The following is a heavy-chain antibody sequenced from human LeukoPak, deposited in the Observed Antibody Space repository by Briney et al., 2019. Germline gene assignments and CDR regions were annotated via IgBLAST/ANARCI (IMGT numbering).Heavy chain of an antibody. CDR3: ARILVGAFDY. CDR2: LYYTGIT. Sequence: PSETLSLTCTVSGGSISSGDYYWSWIRQPPGKGLEWIGDLYYTGITSYNPFLKSRVTMSLDTSENQFSLKVRSETAADTAVYYCARILVGAFDYWGQGTLVTVSS. CDR1: GGSISSGDYY. V-gene: IGHV4-61*08. J-gene: IGHJ4*02. D-gene: IGHD1-26*01.